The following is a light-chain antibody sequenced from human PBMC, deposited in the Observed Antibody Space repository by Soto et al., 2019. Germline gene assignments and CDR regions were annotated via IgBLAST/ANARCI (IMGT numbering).Light chain of an antibody. CDR3: AAWDDSLSVHYV. J-gene: IGLJ1*01. Sequence: QSVLTQPPSASGTPGQRVTISCSGTRSNIGSNYVYWYQQFPGTAPKLLIYKNNQRPSGVSDRFSASKSGSSASLTISGLRSEDEADYYCAAWDDSLSVHYVFGLETKLTVL. V-gene: IGLV1-47*01. CDR1: RSNIGSNY. CDR2: KNN.